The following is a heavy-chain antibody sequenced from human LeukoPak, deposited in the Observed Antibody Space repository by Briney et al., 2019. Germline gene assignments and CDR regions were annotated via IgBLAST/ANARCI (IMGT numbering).Heavy chain of an antibody. J-gene: IGHJ4*02. CDR1: GFTFSSYD. CDR2: ITGSSTNT. CDR3: GRNFNY. V-gene: IGHV3-21*01. Sequence: GGSLRLPCSASGFTFSSYDMIWVRQAPGRGLEWVSTITGSSTNTYYAEPAKGRFTISRDDAKNSLYLQMNSLRAEDTAVYYCGRNFNYWGQGTLVTVAS.